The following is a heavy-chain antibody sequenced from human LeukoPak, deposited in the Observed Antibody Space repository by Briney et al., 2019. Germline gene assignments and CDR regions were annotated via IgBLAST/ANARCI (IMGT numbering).Heavy chain of an antibody. V-gene: IGHV3-23*01. CDR2: ISDTGGNT. CDR1: GFTFSSNA. J-gene: IGHJ4*02. Sequence: GSPRLSCAASGFTFSSNAMSWVRQAPGKGLEWVSAISDTGGNTDYADSVRGRFTVSRDNSKYTLYLQMNSLRVEDTAVCYGARYFHDWGQGTLDTVSS. CDR3: ARYFHD.